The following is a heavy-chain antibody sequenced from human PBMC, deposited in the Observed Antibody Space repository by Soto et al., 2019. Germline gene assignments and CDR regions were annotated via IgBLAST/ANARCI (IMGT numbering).Heavy chain of an antibody. J-gene: IGHJ4*02. V-gene: IGHV3-73*02. CDR2: IRGRANNYAT. D-gene: IGHD6-13*01. CDR3: TRAPDGNTVEY. Sequence: EVRLVESGGDLVHTGGSLKLSCVASGFIFSGTTIHWVRQASGEGLEWVGRIRGRANNYATGYDVSVKGRFTISRDDSKNTAYLQMISLRTEDTAVYFWTRAPDGNTVEYWGQGTLVTVSS. CDR1: GFIFSGTT.